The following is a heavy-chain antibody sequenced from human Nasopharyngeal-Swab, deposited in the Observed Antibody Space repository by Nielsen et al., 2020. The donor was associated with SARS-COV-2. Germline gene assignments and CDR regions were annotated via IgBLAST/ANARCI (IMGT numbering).Heavy chain of an antibody. CDR2: IDPSGENK. CDR3: TRKISFDM. D-gene: IGHD2-15*01. V-gene: IGHV3-11*01. Sequence: GGSLRLSCAASGFGLSDFYISWIRKAPGKGLEWIAYIDPSGENKYYAGSVKGRFTISRDNARHSVFLELNTLRADDSAVYYCTRKISFDMWGQGTKVTVSS. J-gene: IGHJ3*02. CDR1: GFGLSDFY.